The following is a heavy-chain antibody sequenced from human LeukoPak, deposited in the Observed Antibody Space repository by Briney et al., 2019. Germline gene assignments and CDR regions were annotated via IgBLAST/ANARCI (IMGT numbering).Heavy chain of an antibody. J-gene: IGHJ4*02. CDR2: IKQDGSEK. D-gene: IGHD2-21*02. V-gene: IGHV3-7*01. Sequence: GGSLRLSCAASGFTFSSYWMSWVRQAPGKGLEWVANIKQDGSEKYYVDSVKGRFTISRDNATTSLYLQMNSLRAEDTAVYYCARGPARYCGGDCYYIYWGQGTLVTVSS. CDR1: GFTFSSYW. CDR3: ARGPARYCGGDCYYIY.